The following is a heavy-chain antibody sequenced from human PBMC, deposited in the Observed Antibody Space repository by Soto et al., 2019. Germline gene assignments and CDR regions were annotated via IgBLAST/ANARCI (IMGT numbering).Heavy chain of an antibody. CDR3: AKDKGRSAYTYGSSTFDY. J-gene: IGHJ4*02. CDR2: VSYDGSNK. Sequence: GGSVRLSCAASGFTFKSHGMHWVRQAPGKGLEWVAVVSYDGSNKYYADSVKGRFTISRDNSKNTLYLQMNSLRAEDTAVYYCAKDKGRSAYTYGSSTFDYWGQGTLVTVSS. CDR1: GFTFKSHG. V-gene: IGHV3-30*18. D-gene: IGHD5-18*01.